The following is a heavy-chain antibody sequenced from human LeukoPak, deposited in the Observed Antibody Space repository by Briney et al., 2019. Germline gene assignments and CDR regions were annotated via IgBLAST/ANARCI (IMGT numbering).Heavy chain of an antibody. Sequence: GGSLRLSCAASGFTFSYFEMNWVRQAPGKGLEWVSAISGSGGSTYYADSVKGRFTISRDNSKNTLYLQMNSLRAEDTAVYYCARRLRRNYFDYWGQGTLVTVSS. D-gene: IGHD4-17*01. J-gene: IGHJ4*02. V-gene: IGHV3-23*01. CDR2: ISGSGGST. CDR3: ARRLRRNYFDY. CDR1: GFTFSYFE.